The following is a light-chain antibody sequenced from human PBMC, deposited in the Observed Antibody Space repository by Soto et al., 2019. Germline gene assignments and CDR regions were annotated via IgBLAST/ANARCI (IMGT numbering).Light chain of an antibody. CDR2: SHN. J-gene: IGLJ3*02. Sequence: QSVLTQPPSVSGAPGQRVTISCTGSTSNIGAGYDVHWYQQLPGTAPRLLISSHNNRPSGVPDRFFGSKSGTSASLTIIGLPAEDEADYYCQSYGSSLRGAGVLGGGTQLTVL. CDR3: QSYGSSLRGAGV. V-gene: IGLV1-40*01. CDR1: TSNIGAGYD.